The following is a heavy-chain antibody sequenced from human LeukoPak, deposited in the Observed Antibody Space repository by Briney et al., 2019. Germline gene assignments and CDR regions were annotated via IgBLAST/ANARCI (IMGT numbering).Heavy chain of an antibody. D-gene: IGHD2-2*01. CDR3: AREDIVVVPAAVGAFDI. Sequence: PSETLSLTCTVSGGSISSYYWSWIRQPAGKGLEWIGRIYTSGSTNYNPSLKSRVTMSVDTSKNQFSLKLSSVTAADTAVYYCAREDIVVVPAAVGAFDIWGQGTMVTVSS. J-gene: IGHJ3*02. CDR2: IYTSGST. V-gene: IGHV4-4*07. CDR1: GGSISSYY.